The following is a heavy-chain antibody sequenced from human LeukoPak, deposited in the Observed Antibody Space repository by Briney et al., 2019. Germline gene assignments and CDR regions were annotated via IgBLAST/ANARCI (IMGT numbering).Heavy chain of an antibody. CDR2: ISASGSVQ. D-gene: IGHD3-22*01. Sequence: PGGSLRLSCAASGFRFDDYYMGWIRQAPGKGLDYISYISASGSVQYHTDSVKGRFTVSRDNSKNSLYLLMNSLTAEDTAIYYCARSMILTSEDSWGQGTPVTVSS. CDR1: GFRFDDYY. V-gene: IGHV3-11*04. CDR3: ARSMILTSEDS. J-gene: IGHJ4*02.